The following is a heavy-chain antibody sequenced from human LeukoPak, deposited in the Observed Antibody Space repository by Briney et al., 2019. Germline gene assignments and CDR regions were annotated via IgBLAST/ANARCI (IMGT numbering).Heavy chain of an antibody. J-gene: IGHJ4*02. D-gene: IGHD3-22*01. CDR3: ATKITMTCCHYFDY. Sequence: GGSLRLSCAASGFSFSAYAMYWVRQAPGKGPEWVALIRYDGINKYYGDSVKGRFTISRDNSKNMLYLQMNSLRAEDTALYYCATKITMTCCHYFDYWGQGTLVTVSS. CDR1: GFSFSAYA. CDR2: IRYDGINK. V-gene: IGHV3-30*02.